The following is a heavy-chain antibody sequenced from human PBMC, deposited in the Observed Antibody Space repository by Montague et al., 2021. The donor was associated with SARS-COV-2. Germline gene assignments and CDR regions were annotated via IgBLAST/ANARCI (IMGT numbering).Heavy chain of an antibody. CDR3: ARKLAMGDEYYYYGMDV. Sequence: SLRLSCAASEFTFSRHTMNWVRQAPGKGLKWVASITSSSTYIYYTDSVRGRFTISRDNAKNSVYLQMDGLTAEDTAVYFCARKLAMGDEYYYYGMDVWGQGTTVTVS. CDR2: ITSSSTYI. CDR1: EFTFSRHT. V-gene: IGHV3-21*01. D-gene: IGHD1-26*01. J-gene: IGHJ6*02.